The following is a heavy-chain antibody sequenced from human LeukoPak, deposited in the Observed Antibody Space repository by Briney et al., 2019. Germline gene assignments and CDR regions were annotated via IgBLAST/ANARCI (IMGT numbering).Heavy chain of an antibody. CDR2: ISYDGSNK. CDR3: AKEQHYDSSGYRPRRDYYYGMDV. D-gene: IGHD3-22*01. J-gene: IGHJ6*02. Sequence: GRPLRLSCAASGFTFSSYGMHWVRQAPGKGLEWVAVISYDGSNKYYADSVKGRFTISRDNSKNTLYLQMNSLRAEDTAVYYCAKEQHYDSSGYRPRRDYYYGMDVWGQGTTVTVSS. V-gene: IGHV3-30*18. CDR1: GFTFSSYG.